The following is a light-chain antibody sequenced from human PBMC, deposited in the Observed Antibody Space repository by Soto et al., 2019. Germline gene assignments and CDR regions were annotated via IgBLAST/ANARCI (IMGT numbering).Light chain of an antibody. CDR2: WAS. CDR1: QTVLYSSNNMNY. V-gene: IGKV4-1*01. J-gene: IGKJ3*01. Sequence: DIVMTQSPDSLAVSLGERATINCKSSQTVLYSSNNMNYLAWYQHKPGQPPKLLIYWASTRESGVPERFSDSGSGTDFTLTISSLQAEDVAVYSCQQYLTTPSFGPGTKVDI. CDR3: QQYLTTPS.